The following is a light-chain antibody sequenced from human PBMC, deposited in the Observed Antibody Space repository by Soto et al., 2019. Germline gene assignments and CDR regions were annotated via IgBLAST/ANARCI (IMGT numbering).Light chain of an antibody. Sequence: ELVMTQSPATLSVSPGDTAPLSCRASQSVSSSLAWYQQKPGQPPRLLIYGASTRATGVPARFSGGGSGTEFTLTISSLQSEDFAIYFCQQYNTWPRTVGQGTKVDIK. CDR3: QQYNTWPRT. V-gene: IGKV3-15*01. CDR1: QSVSSS. CDR2: GAS. J-gene: IGKJ1*01.